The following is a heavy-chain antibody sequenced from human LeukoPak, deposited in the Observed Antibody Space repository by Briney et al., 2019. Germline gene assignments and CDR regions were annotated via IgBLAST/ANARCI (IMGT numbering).Heavy chain of an antibody. CDR2: IKQDGSEK. CDR3: ARDGFSGSDDY. D-gene: IGHD3-10*01. J-gene: IGHJ4*02. Sequence: GGSLRLSCAASGFTFSSYWMSWVRQAPGKGLEWVANIKQDGSEKYYVDSVKGRFTISRDNATNSLYLQMNSLRAEDTAVYYCARDGFSGSDDYWGQGTLVTVSS. CDR1: GFTFSSYW. V-gene: IGHV3-7*01.